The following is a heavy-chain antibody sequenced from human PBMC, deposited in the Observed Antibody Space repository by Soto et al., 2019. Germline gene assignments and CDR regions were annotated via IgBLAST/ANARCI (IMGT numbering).Heavy chain of an antibody. CDR1: GGSISSGGYF. V-gene: IGHV4-30-4*01. J-gene: IGHJ4*02. CDR2: IYYSGST. CDR3: ARVKAGVVY. Sequence: TSETLSLTCAVSGGSISSGGYFWIWIRQPPGKGLEWIGYIYYSGSTYYNPSLKSRVTISVDTSKNQFSLKLSSVTAADTAVYYCARVKAGVVYWGQGTLVTVSS. D-gene: IGHD6-13*01.